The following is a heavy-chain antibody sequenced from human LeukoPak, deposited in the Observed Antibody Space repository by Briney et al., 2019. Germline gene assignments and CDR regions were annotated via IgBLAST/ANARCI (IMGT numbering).Heavy chain of an antibody. V-gene: IGHV4-4*07. J-gene: IGHJ6*03. CDR3: ARHLTRNSMGYYYYYYMDV. Sequence: SETLSLTCTASGCSISSYYLSWIRQPAGKGLEWIGCINPSRSNNYNPALKKRVTMSVDTSKNHFSLQQSTVNAADPAVYYCARHLTRNSMGYYYYYYMDVWGKGKTVTISS. CDR1: GCSISSYY. CDR2: INPSRSN. D-gene: IGHD2/OR15-2a*01.